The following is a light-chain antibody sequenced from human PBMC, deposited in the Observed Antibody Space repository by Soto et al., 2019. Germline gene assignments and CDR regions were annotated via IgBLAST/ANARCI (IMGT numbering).Light chain of an antibody. J-gene: IGKJ5*01. Sequence: IVITQSPDTVSVSQGERVTLSCRASQNVGTNLAWYQQKPGQAPRLLIYGASTRATGFPARFSGSGSVTEFTLTISSLQSGDFAVYYCQQYNNWPITFGQGTRLEIK. CDR3: QQYNNWPIT. V-gene: IGKV3-15*01. CDR1: QNVGTN. CDR2: GAS.